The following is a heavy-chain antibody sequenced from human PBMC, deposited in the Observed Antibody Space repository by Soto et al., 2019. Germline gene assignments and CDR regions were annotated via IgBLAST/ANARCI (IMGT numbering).Heavy chain of an antibody. D-gene: IGHD5-12*01. V-gene: IGHV4-39*01. CDR1: GGSISSSSYY. CDR2: IYYSGST. Sequence: SETLSLTCTVSGGSISSSSYYWGWIRQPPGKGLEWIGSIYYSGSTYYNPSLKSRVTISVDTSKNQFSLKLSSVTAADTAVYYCARRGYDSYYYYYYMDVWGKGTTVTVSS. J-gene: IGHJ6*03. CDR3: ARRGYDSYYYYYYMDV.